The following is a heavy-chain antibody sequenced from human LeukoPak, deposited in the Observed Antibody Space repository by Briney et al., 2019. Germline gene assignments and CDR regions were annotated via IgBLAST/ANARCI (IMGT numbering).Heavy chain of an antibody. J-gene: IGHJ4*02. Sequence: SETLSLTCTVSGGSISSYYWSWIRQLPGKGLEWIGYIYYSGSTNYNPSLKSRVTISVDTSKNQFSLKLSSVTAADTAVYYCARDRHDFWSGYDYWGQGTLVTVSS. V-gene: IGHV4-59*01. CDR2: IYYSGST. D-gene: IGHD3-3*01. CDR3: ARDRHDFWSGYDY. CDR1: GGSISSYY.